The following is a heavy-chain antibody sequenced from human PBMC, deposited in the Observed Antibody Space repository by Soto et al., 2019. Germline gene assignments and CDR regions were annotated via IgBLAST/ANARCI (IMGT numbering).Heavy chain of an antibody. CDR3: ARDRADYVWGSYRLGADY. Sequence: ASVKVSCKASGYTFTSYGISWVRQAPGQGLEWMGWISAYNGNTNYAQKLQGRVTMTTDTSTSTAYMELRSLRSDDTAVYYCARDRADYVWGSYRLGADYWGQGTLVTAPQ. CDR2: ISAYNGNT. V-gene: IGHV1-18*04. CDR1: GYTFTSYG. D-gene: IGHD3-16*02. J-gene: IGHJ4*02.